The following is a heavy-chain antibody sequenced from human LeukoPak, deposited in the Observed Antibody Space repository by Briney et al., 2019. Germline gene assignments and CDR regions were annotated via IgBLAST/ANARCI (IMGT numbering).Heavy chain of an antibody. CDR1: GFTFDDYG. J-gene: IGHJ4*02. CDR2: IDNYGSSP. CDR3: ARVQWGSLVAIDY. V-gene: IGHV3-74*01. Sequence: PGGSLRLSCAASGFTFDDYGMSWVRQAPGKGLEWVSRIDNYGSSPSYADSVKGRFTISRDNAKNTLYLQMNSLRAEDTAVYYCARVQWGSLVAIDYWGQGTLVTVSS. D-gene: IGHD5-12*01.